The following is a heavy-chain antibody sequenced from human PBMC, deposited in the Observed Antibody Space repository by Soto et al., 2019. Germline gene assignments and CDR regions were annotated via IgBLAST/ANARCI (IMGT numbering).Heavy chain of an antibody. D-gene: IGHD6-13*01. J-gene: IGHJ4*02. CDR1: GYTFTNYG. CDR3: ARGPSRYSSSWYGGY. V-gene: IGHV1-18*01. Sequence: QVQLVQSGTEVKKPGASVKVSCKASGYTFTNYGITWVRQAPGQGLEWMGWISADNGVTNYAQKLQGRVTMTTDTSTSTGYMELRSLRSDDTAVYYCARGPSRYSSSWYGGYWGQGTLVTVSS. CDR2: ISADNGVT.